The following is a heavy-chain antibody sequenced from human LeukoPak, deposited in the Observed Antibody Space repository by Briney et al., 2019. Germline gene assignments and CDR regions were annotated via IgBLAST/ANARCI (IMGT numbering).Heavy chain of an antibody. CDR3: ARDPGYSSGIIFDY. CDR2: IKRDGSEK. D-gene: IGHD5-18*01. Sequence: GGSLRLSCAASGFTFSSHWMHWVRQAPGKGLEWVANIKRDGSEKYYVDSVKGRFTISRDNAKNSLYLQMDSLRAEDTAVYYCARDPGYSSGIIFDYWGQGTLVTVSS. J-gene: IGHJ4*02. CDR1: GFTFSSHW. V-gene: IGHV3-7*01.